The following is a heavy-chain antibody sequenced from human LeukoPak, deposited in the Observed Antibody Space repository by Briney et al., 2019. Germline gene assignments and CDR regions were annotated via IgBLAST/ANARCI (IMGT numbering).Heavy chain of an antibody. D-gene: IGHD6-19*01. V-gene: IGHV4-59*08. Sequence: SETLSLTCTVSGGSISSYYWNWIRQPPGKGLEWIGYIYYSGSTNYNPSLKSRVTISIDTSKNQFSLKLSSVTAADTAVYYCASPVFTSGWYYFDYWGQGTLVTVSS. J-gene: IGHJ4*02. CDR1: GGSISSYY. CDR2: IYYSGST. CDR3: ASPVFTSGWYYFDY.